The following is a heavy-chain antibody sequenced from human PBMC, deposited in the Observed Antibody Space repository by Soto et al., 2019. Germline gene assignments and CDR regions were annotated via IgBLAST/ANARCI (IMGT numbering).Heavy chain of an antibody. CDR2: ISAYNGNT. CDR1: GYTFTSYG. V-gene: IGHV1-18*01. J-gene: IGHJ3*02. CDR3: ARVDGVAHGDYPYDAFDI. Sequence: ASVKVSCKASGYTFTSYGISWVRQAPGQGLEWMGWISAYNGNTNYAQKLQGRVTMTTDTSTSTAYMELRSLRSDDTAVYYCARVDGVAHGDYPYDAFDIWGQGTMVTVSS. D-gene: IGHD4-17*01.